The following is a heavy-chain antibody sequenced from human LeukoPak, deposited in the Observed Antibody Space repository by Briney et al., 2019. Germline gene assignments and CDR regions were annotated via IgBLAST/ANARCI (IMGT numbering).Heavy chain of an antibody. V-gene: IGHV3-73*01. CDR1: GFTFSGSA. D-gene: IGHD6-6*01. CDR3: ARGGIAARPNYADY. CDR2: IRSKANSYAT. J-gene: IGHJ4*02. Sequence: GGSLRLSCAASGFTFSGSAMHWVRQASGKGLEWVGRIRSKANSYATAYAASVKGRFTISRDDSKNTAYLQMNSLRAEDTALYYCARGGIAARPNYADYWGQGTLVTVSS.